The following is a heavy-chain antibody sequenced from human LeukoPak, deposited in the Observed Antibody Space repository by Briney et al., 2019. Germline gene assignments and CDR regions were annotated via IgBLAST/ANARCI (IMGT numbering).Heavy chain of an antibody. D-gene: IGHD2-15*01. J-gene: IGHJ6*02. Sequence: ASVKVSCKASGYTFTSYGISWVRQAPGQGLEWIGWISAYDGNTNYAQKLQGRVTMTTDTSTSTAYMELRSLRSDDTAVYYCARDCRGGGGSCYPGGDYYYGMGVWGQGTTVTVSS. CDR1: GYTFTSYG. V-gene: IGHV1-18*01. CDR3: ARDCRGGGGSCYPGGDYYYGMGV. CDR2: ISAYDGNT.